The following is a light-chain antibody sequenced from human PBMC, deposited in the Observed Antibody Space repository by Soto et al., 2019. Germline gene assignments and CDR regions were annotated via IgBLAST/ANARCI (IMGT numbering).Light chain of an antibody. CDR3: ASYGSSKV. Sequence: QSALTQPASVSGSPGQSIAISCTGTSSDVGAYNYVSWYQHHPGEAPKLLIYEVSNRPSGVSNRFSGSKSGNTASLTISGLQAEDEADYYCASYGSSKVFGTRTKLTVL. CDR2: EVS. V-gene: IGLV2-14*01. CDR1: SSDVGAYNY. J-gene: IGLJ1*01.